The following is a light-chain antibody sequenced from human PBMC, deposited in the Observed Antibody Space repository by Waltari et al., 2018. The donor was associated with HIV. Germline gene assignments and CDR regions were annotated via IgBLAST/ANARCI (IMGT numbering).Light chain of an antibody. Sequence: DIVMSQTPLSLSVTPGQPASISCKSSQSLLHPDGKTYLSWYLQKPGQPPQLLIYEVSKGISGVPVRFSGSGSGTDFTLTISRVEAEDVGVFYCMQSLQLPRTFGQGTKVEIK. CDR1: QSLLHPDGKTY. CDR3: MQSLQLPRT. J-gene: IGKJ1*01. V-gene: IGKV2D-29*01. CDR2: EVS.